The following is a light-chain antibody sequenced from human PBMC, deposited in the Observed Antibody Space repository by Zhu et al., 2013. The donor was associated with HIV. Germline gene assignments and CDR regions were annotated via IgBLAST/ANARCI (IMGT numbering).Light chain of an antibody. J-gene: IGLJ2*01. CDR1: SSNIGSNY. V-gene: IGLV1-47*01. CDR2: RNN. Sequence: QSVLTQPPSASGTPGQRVTISCSGSSSNIGSNYVYWYKQLPGTAPKPLIYRNNQRPSGVPDRFSGSKSGTSASLAISGLQSEDEADYYCAAWDGSLKGMVFGGGTKLTVL. CDR3: AAWDGSLKGMV.